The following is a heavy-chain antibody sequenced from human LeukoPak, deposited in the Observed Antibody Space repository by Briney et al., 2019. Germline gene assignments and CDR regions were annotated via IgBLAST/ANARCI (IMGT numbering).Heavy chain of an antibody. CDR3: ASAGELSSLPYYFDY. D-gene: IGHD3-16*02. Sequence: SETLSLTCTVSGGSISSYYWSWIRQPPGKGLEWIGYIYYSGSTNYNPSLKSRVTISVDTSKNQFSLKLSSVTAADTAVYYCASAGELSSLPYYFDYWGQGTLVTVSS. CDR2: IYYSGST. V-gene: IGHV4-59*12. CDR1: GGSISSYY. J-gene: IGHJ4*02.